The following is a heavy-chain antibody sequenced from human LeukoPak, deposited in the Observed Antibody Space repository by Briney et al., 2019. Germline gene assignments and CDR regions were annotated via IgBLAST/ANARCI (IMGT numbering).Heavy chain of an antibody. CDR1: GGSFSSYY. D-gene: IGHD6-6*01. Sequence: SETLSLTCAVYGGSFSSYYWSWIRQPPGKGLEWIGYIYYSGSTNYNPSLKSRVTISVDTSKNQFSLKLSSVTDADTAVYYCAREEYSSSSDAFDIWGQGTMVTVSS. CDR2: IYYSGST. CDR3: AREEYSSSSDAFDI. V-gene: IGHV4-59*01. J-gene: IGHJ3*02.